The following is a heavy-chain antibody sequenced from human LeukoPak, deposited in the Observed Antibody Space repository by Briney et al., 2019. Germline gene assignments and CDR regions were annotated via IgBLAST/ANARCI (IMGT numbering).Heavy chain of an antibody. CDR1: GFTFSSSA. V-gene: IGHV3-23*01. CDR3: ARGGEGIAARLFDY. Sequence: GGSLRLSCAASGFTFSSSAMSWVRQAPGKGLEWVSAISNNGGYTYYADSVQGRFTISRDNAKNSLYLQMNSLRDEDTAVYYCARGGEGIAARLFDYWGQGTLVTVSS. CDR2: ISNNGGYT. J-gene: IGHJ4*02. D-gene: IGHD6-6*01.